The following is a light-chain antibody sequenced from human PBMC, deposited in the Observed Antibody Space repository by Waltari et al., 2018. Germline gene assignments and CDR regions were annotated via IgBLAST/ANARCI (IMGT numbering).Light chain of an antibody. CDR2: DAS. Sequence: DIQMTQSPSSLSASVGDRVTITCQASQVISNYLNWYQQKPGKAPKLLIYDASNLETGVPSRLSGSGSGTDFTFTISSLQPEDIATYYCQQYDNLWLTFGGGTKVEIK. CDR1: QVISNY. CDR3: QQYDNLWLT. J-gene: IGKJ4*01. V-gene: IGKV1-33*01.